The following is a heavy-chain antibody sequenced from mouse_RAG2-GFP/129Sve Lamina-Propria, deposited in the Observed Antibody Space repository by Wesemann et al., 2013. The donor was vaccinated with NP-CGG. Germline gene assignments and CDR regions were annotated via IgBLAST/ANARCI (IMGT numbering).Heavy chain of an antibody. Sequence: QVQLQQPGAELVMPGASVKLSCKASGYTFTSYWMHWVKQRPGQGLEWIGEIDPSDSYTNYNQKFKGKATLTVDKSSSTAYMQLSSLTSEDSAVYYCAYGNYGFDYWGLRHHSHSLL. CDR1: GYTFTSYW. V-gene: IGHV1-69*01. D-gene: IGHD2-10*02. J-gene: IGHJ2*01. CDR3: AYGNYGFDY. CDR2: IDPSDSYT.